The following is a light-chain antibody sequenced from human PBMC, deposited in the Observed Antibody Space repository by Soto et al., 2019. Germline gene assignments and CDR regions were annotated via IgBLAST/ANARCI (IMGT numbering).Light chain of an antibody. Sequence: QSVLTQPASVSGSPGQSITISCTGTISDVGDYNYVSWYQQHPGKAPKLVLYEVSIRPSGVSNRFSGSKSGLTASLTISGLQAEDEADYYCSSYRTGSTYVFGSGTKVTVL. J-gene: IGLJ1*01. CDR2: EVS. CDR1: ISDVGDYNY. CDR3: SSYRTGSTYV. V-gene: IGLV2-14*01.